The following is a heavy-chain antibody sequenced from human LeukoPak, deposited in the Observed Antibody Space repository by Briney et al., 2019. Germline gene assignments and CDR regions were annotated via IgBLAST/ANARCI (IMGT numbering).Heavy chain of an antibody. CDR1: GYTFTGYY. Sequence: GASVKVSCKASGYTFTGYYMHWVRQAPGQGLEWMGWINPNSGGTNYAQKFQGRVTMTRDTSISTAYMELSRLRSDDTAVYYCARARGDVVVVPAGFSRTSYYYYYYMDVWGKGTTVTISS. V-gene: IGHV1-2*02. D-gene: IGHD2-2*01. CDR3: ARARGDVVVVPAGFSRTSYYYYYYMDV. CDR2: INPNSGGT. J-gene: IGHJ6*03.